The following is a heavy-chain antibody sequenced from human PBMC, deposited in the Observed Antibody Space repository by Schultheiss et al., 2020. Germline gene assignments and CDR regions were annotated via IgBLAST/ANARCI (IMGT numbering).Heavy chain of an antibody. D-gene: IGHD2-15*01. V-gene: IGHV4-61*01. Sequence: SETLSLTCTVSGGSISSSSYYWGWIRQPPGKGLEWIGYIYYSGSTNYNPSLKSRVTISVDTSKNQFSLKLSSVTAADTAVYYCARDRGGGSMFDPWGQGTLVNGYS. J-gene: IGHJ5*02. CDR2: IYYSGST. CDR1: GGSISSSSYY. CDR3: ARDRGGGSMFDP.